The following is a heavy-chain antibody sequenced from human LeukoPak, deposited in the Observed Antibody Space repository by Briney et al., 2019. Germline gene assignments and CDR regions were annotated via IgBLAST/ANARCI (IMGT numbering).Heavy chain of an antibody. CDR2: MNPNSGTT. Sequence: ASVRVSCTASGYTFTSYDINWVRQAPGQGLEWMGWMNPNSGTTGYAQKFQGRVTMTRNTSISTAYMELSSLRSEDTAVYYCARGGPRRITMVRGVIISQTYYFDYWGQGTLVTVSS. J-gene: IGHJ4*02. CDR3: ARGGPRRITMVRGVIISQTYYFDY. D-gene: IGHD3-10*01. V-gene: IGHV1-8*01. CDR1: GYTFTSYD.